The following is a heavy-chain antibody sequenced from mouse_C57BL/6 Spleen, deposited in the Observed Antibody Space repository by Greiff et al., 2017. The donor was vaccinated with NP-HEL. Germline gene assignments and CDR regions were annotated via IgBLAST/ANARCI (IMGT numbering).Heavy chain of an antibody. CDR1: GYTFTDYN. J-gene: IGHJ2*01. CDR2: INPNNGGT. V-gene: IGHV1-18*01. CDR3: ARRIYYGSSYDFDY. Sequence: EVKLQESGPELVKPGASVKIPCKASGYTFTDYNMDWVKQSHGKSLEWIGDINPNNGGTIYNQKFKGKATVTGDKSSSTAYMELRSLTSEDTAVYYCARRIYYGSSYDFDYWGQGTTLTVSS. D-gene: IGHD1-1*01.